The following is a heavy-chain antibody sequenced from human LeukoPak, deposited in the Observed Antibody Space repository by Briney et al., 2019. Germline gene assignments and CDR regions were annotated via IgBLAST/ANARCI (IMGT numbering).Heavy chain of an antibody. D-gene: IGHD3-9*01. CDR3: ARERGSVLRYFDWSNYFDY. CDR1: GYTFTGYY. V-gene: IGHV1-2*02. CDR2: INPNSGGT. Sequence: ASVKVSCKASGYTFTGYYMHWVRQAPGQGLEWMGWINPNSGGTNYAQKFQGRVTMTRDTSISTAYMELSRLRSDDTAVYYCARERGSVLRYFDWSNYFDYWGQGTLVTVSS. J-gene: IGHJ4*02.